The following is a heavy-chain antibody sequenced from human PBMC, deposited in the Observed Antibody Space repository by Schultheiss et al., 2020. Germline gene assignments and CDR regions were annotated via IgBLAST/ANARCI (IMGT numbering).Heavy chain of an antibody. Sequence: SETLSLTCTVSGDSISTYYWSWIRQHPGKGLEWIGYIYYSGSTYYNPSLKSRVTISVDTSKNQFSLKLSSVTAADTAVYYCARAGCSSTSCCLYYYYYYMDVWGKGTTVTVSS. V-gene: IGHV4-59*12. J-gene: IGHJ6*03. CDR2: IYYSGST. CDR3: ARAGCSSTSCCLYYYYYYMDV. CDR1: GDSISTYY. D-gene: IGHD2-2*01.